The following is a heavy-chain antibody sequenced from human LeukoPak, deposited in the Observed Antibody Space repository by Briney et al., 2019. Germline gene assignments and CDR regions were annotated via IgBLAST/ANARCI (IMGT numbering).Heavy chain of an antibody. V-gene: IGHV5-51*01. CDR3: ARRIHCSSTSCKARSPNWFDP. Sequence: AGESLKISCKGSGYSFTSYWIGWVCQMPGKGLEWMGIIYPGDSDTRYSPSFQGQVTISADKSISTAYLQWSSLKASDTAMYYCARRIHCSSTSCKARSPNWFDPWGQGTLVTVSS. D-gene: IGHD2-2*01. CDR2: IYPGDSDT. J-gene: IGHJ5*02. CDR1: GYSFTSYW.